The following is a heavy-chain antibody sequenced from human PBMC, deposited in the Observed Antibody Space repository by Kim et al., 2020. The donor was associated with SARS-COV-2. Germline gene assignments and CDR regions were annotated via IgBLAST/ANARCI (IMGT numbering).Heavy chain of an antibody. CDR1: GFTFNGYA. V-gene: IGHV3-30*18. J-gene: IGHJ4*02. D-gene: IGHD3-16*01. Sequence: GGSLRLSCAASGFTFNGYAMHWVRQAPGKGLEWVAVISDDGSKKYYVDSVKGRFTISRDNSKNTLYLQMNSLRPEDTAVYHCAKEGDNVWDLEYWGQGTLVIVSS. CDR3: AKEGDNVWDLEY. CDR2: ISDDGSKK.